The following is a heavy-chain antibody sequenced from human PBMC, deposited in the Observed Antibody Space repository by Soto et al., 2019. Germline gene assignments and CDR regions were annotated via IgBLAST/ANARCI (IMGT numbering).Heavy chain of an antibody. CDR2: ISYDGSNK. CDR3: ARRGSSGGTGYYYYGMDV. V-gene: IGHV3-30-3*01. D-gene: IGHD6-19*01. Sequence: SLRLSCAASGFTFSSYAMHWVRQAPGKGLEWVAVISYDGSNKYYADSVKGRFTISRDNSKNTLYLQMNSLRAEDTAVYYCARRGSSGGTGYYYYGMDVWGQGTTVTVSS. CDR1: GFTFSSYA. J-gene: IGHJ6*02.